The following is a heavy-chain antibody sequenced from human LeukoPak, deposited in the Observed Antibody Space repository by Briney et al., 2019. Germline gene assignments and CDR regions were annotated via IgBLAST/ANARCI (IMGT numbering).Heavy chain of an antibody. CDR2: IWYDGSNK. D-gene: IGHD6-19*01. Sequence: GGSLRLSCAASGFTFSSYGMHWVRQAPGKGLEWVAVIWYDGSNKYYADSVKGRFTISRDNSKNTLYLQMNSLRAEDTAVYYCARDLGVSRIAVASGFDYWGQGTLVTVSS. J-gene: IGHJ4*02. CDR1: GFTFSSYG. CDR3: ARDLGVSRIAVASGFDY. V-gene: IGHV3-33*01.